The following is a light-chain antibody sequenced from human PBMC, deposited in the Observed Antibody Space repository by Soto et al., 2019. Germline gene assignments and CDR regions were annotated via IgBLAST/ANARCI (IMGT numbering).Light chain of an antibody. CDR2: GAS. J-gene: IGKJ1*01. V-gene: IGKV3-20*01. Sequence: EIVLTQSPGTLTVSPGERATLSCRASQSISSNHLAWYQQKPGQAPSLLMYGASSRATGIPDRFSGSGSGTDFTPTISSLEPEDSAIYYCQQYVSWTFGQGTKVEI. CDR1: QSISSNH. CDR3: QQYVSWT.